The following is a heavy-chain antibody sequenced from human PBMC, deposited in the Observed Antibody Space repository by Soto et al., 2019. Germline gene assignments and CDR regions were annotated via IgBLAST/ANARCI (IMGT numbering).Heavy chain of an antibody. V-gene: IGHV3-23*01. CDR2: ISGSGGST. J-gene: IGHJ4*02. CDR3: AKAPRNYASRGYFDY. CDR1: EFTFSSYA. D-gene: IGHD3-22*01. Sequence: PGGAPGIDCAASEFTFSSYAMNWARQAPGKGLEWVSAISGSGGSTYYADSVNGRFTISRDNSKNTLYLQMNSLRAEDTAVYYCAKAPRNYASRGYFDYWGQGTLVTVSS.